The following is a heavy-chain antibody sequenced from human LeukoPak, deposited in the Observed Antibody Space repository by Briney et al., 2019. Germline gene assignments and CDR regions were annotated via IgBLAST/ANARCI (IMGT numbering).Heavy chain of an antibody. CDR1: GFTVSSNY. CDR3: VRDHHPTMSGEAFDY. V-gene: IGHV3-53*01. Sequence: GGSLRLSCAASGFTVSSNYMSWVRQAPGKGLEWVSVIYSGGSTYYADSVKGRFTISRDNSKNTLYLQMNSLRAEDTAVYYFVRDHHPTMSGEAFDYWGQGTLVTVSS. D-gene: IGHD3-16*01. CDR2: IYSGGST. J-gene: IGHJ4*02.